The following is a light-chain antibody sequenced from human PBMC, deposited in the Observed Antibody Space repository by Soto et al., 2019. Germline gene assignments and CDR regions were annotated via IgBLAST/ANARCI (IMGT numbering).Light chain of an antibody. V-gene: IGKV1-33*01. CDR2: DAS. J-gene: IGKJ4*01. Sequence: DIQMTQSPSSLSASLGDRVTITCQASQDISNYLNWYQQKPGKAPKLLSYDASYLKTGVPPRFSGSGSGTDFTFTITSRQPEDIATYYCQNFDNLPFSFGGGTKVEIK. CDR1: QDISNY. CDR3: QNFDNLPFS.